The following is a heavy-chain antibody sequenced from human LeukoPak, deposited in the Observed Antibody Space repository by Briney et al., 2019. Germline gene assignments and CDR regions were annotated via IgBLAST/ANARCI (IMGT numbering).Heavy chain of an antibody. CDR2: ISPDGSST. CDR3: ATAWSY. Sequence: QPGGSLRLSCVVSQFTFKNYWMHWVRQAPGRGLVWLSYISPDGSSTRYADSVRGRFTISRDNATNTLYLQMNSLRAEDTAVYFCATAWSYWGQGTLVTVSS. J-gene: IGHJ4*02. V-gene: IGHV3-74*01. CDR1: QFTFKNYW. D-gene: IGHD2-21*02.